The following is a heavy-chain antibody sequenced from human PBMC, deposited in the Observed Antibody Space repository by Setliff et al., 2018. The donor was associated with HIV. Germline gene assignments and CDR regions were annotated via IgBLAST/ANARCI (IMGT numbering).Heavy chain of an antibody. J-gene: IGHJ3*02. CDR3: AKGYGGGSYVFDI. CDR1: GFTFSGYA. CDR2: ISGSGDNT. V-gene: IGHV3-23*01. D-gene: IGHD1-26*01. Sequence: GSLRLSCVASGFTFSGYAMSWVRQAPGEGLEWVSTISGSGDNTYYADSVRGRFTVSRDNSKNTLSVQMNNLRVEDTAVYYCAKGYGGGSYVFDIWGQGTMVTVSS.